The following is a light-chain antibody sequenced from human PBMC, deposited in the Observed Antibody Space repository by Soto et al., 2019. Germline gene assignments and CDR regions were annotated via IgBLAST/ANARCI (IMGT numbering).Light chain of an antibody. CDR3: QQYAGPPFS. CDR2: GAS. CDR1: HSVSYNY. Sequence: DIVLTQSPGTLSLSPGERATLSCRASHSVSYNYLAWYQQKPGQAPRLLIYGASNRATGIPDRFSGSGSGTDFTLTMSRLDPEDFAVYSCQQYAGPPFSFGQGTKLEIK. V-gene: IGKV3-20*01. J-gene: IGKJ2*03.